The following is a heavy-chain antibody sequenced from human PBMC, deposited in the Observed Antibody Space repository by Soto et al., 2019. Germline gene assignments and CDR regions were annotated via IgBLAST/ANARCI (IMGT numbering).Heavy chain of an antibody. CDR1: GGSISSHH. CDR3: ARGGASSSWLDY. V-gene: IGHV4-59*11. CDR2: IHDSGST. J-gene: IGHJ4*02. Sequence: QVQLQESGPGLVKPSETLSLTCTVSGGSISSHHWSWIRQPPGKGPECIGSIHDSGSTTYNPSLKSRVTISVDTSKNQFSLSMTSVTAADTAVYYCARGGASSSWLDYWGQGILVTVSS. D-gene: IGHD6-13*01.